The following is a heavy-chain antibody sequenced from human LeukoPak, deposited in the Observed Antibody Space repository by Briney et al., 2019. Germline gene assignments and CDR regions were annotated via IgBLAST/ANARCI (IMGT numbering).Heavy chain of an antibody. D-gene: IGHD3-10*01. J-gene: IGHJ5*02. V-gene: IGHV3-30*02. Sequence: GGSLRLSCAASGFTFSSYGMHWVRQAPGKGLEWVTFIRYDGSNKYYADSVKGRFTISRDNSKNTLNLHMNSLRAEDTAVYYCARANMVRGVGSFFDRNWFDPWGQGTLVTVSS. CDR3: ARANMVRGVGSFFDRNWFDP. CDR2: IRYDGSNK. CDR1: GFTFSSYG.